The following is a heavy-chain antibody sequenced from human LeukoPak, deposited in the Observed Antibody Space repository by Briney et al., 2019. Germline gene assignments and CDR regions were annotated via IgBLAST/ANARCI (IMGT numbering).Heavy chain of an antibody. CDR1: GFTFSSYG. Sequence: PGRSLRLPCAASGFTFSSYGMHWVRQAPGKGLEWVAVIWYDGSNKYYADSVKGRFTISRDNSKNTLYLQMNSLRAEDTAVYYCARAKYASYYYDSSGYPPGYWGQGTLVTVSS. CDR2: IWYDGSNK. D-gene: IGHD3-22*01. V-gene: IGHV3-33*01. J-gene: IGHJ4*02. CDR3: ARAKYASYYYDSSGYPPGY.